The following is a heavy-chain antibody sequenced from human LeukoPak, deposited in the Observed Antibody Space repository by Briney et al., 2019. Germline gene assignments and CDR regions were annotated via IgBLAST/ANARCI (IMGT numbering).Heavy chain of an antibody. Sequence: PGGSLRLSCAASGFTFSGYDMRWVRQAPGKGLEWVALIRSDGSDKYYADSVKGRFTISRDNSKNTVFLQMNSLRAEDTAVYYCAKDIAAAGGPCAYWGRGTLVTVSS. J-gene: IGHJ4*02. CDR1: GFTFSGYD. V-gene: IGHV3-30*02. CDR2: IRSDGSDK. CDR3: AKDIAAAGGPCAY. D-gene: IGHD6-13*01.